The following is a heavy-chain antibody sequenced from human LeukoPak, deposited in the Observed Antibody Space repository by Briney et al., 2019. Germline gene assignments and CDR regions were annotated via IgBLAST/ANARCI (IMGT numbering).Heavy chain of an antibody. J-gene: IGHJ4*02. D-gene: IGHD3-16*01. CDR3: ATGVVMITFGGVYN. Sequence: GGSLRLSCAASGFTFSSYWMSRVRQAPGKGLEWVAVISYDGSNKYYADSVKGRFTISRDNSKNTLYLQMNSLRAEDTAVYYCATGVVMITFGGVYNWGQGTLVTVSS. CDR2: ISYDGSNK. CDR1: GFTFSSYW. V-gene: IGHV3-30-3*01.